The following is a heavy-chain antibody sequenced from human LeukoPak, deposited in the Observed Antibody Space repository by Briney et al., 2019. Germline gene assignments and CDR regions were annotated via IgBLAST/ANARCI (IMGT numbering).Heavy chain of an antibody. J-gene: IGHJ3*02. CDR2: IYYSEST. V-gene: IGHV4-31*03. CDR1: GGSISSGGYY. CDR3: ARDHWYYDFWSGYYNDAFDI. D-gene: IGHD3-3*01. Sequence: PSQTLSLTCTVSGGSISSGGYYWSWIRQHPGKGLEWIGYIYYSESTYYNPSLKSRVTISVDTSKNQFSLKLSSVTAADTAVYYCARDHWYYDFWSGYYNDAFDIWGQGTMVTVSS.